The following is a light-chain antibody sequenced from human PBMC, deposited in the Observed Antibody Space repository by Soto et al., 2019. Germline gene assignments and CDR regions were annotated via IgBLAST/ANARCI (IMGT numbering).Light chain of an antibody. CDR3: CSYAGISTSV. J-gene: IGLJ1*01. V-gene: IGLV2-23*01. CDR2: EDT. Sequence: SALTQPASVSGSPGQSITISCTGTSSDVGSYNLVSWYQQHPGKAPKLMIYEDTKRPSGVSNRFSGSKSGNTASLTISGLQAEDEADYYCCSYAGISTSVFGLGTKVTV. CDR1: SSDVGSYNL.